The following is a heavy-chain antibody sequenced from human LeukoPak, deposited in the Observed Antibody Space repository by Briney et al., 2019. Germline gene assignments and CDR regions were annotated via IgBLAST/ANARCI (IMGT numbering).Heavy chain of an antibody. J-gene: IGHJ6*02. CDR1: GFTFSDYY. CDR2: ISSRGSTI. Sequence: GGSLRLSCAASGFTFSDYYMSWIRQAPGKGLEWVSYISSRGSTIYYADSVKGRFTISRDNAKNSLYLQMSSLRAEGTAVYYCARVRGSYSRYYGMDVWGQGTTVTVSS. V-gene: IGHV3-11*01. D-gene: IGHD1-26*01. CDR3: ARVRGSYSRYYGMDV.